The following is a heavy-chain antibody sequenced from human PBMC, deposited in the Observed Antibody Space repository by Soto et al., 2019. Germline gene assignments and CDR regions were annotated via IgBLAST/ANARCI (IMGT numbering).Heavy chain of an antibody. CDR1: GYTFTSYA. CDR3: ARELGYCTNGVCYTPYYYYIDV. D-gene: IGHD2-8*01. J-gene: IGHJ6*03. CDR2: INAGNGNT. V-gene: IGHV1-3*01. Sequence: GASVKVSCKASGYTFTSYAMHWVRQAPGQGLEWMGWINAGNGNTKYSQKFQDRVTMTRDTSATTAYMELSSLRSEDTAVYYCARELGYCTNGVCYTPYYYYIDVWGTGTTVTVSS.